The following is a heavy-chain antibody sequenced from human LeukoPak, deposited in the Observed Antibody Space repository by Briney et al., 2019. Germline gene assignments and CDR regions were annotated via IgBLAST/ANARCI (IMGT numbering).Heavy chain of an antibody. V-gene: IGHV1-2*06. CDR2: INPNSGGT. D-gene: IGHD2-15*01. CDR3: ASICSGGSCYTRNFDY. J-gene: IGHJ4*02. CDR1: GYTFTGYY. Sequence: GASVKVSCKAFGYTFTGYYMHWVRQAPGQGLEWMGRINPNSGGTNFAQKFQGRVTMTRDTSISTAYMELSRLRSDDTAVYYCASICSGGSCYTRNFDYWGQGTLVTVSS.